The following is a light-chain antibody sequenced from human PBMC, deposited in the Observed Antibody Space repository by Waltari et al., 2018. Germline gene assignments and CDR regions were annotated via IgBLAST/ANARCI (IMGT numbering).Light chain of an antibody. J-gene: IGLJ2*01. CDR1: VLAEKY. V-gene: IGLV3-27*01. CDR3: HAAADNNWF. CDR2: KDT. Sequence: YDLTQPSSVSVSPGQTATITCSGDVLAEKYVRWFQQKPGQAPTLILYKDTERPSGIPERFSGSTSGSTVTLTIRGGLPEDEADYHCHAAADNNWFFGGGTKLTVL.